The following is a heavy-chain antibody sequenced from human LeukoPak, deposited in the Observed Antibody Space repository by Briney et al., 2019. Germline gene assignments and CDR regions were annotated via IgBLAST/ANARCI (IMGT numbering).Heavy chain of an antibody. V-gene: IGHV1-2*02. CDR2: VNANSGGT. J-gene: IGHJ1*01. CDR1: GYTFTGYY. Sequence: SSVTVPCKASGYTFTGYYMHWVRQAPGQGLEWMGWVNANSGGTNYAQKFQGRVTMTRDTSISTAYMELSRLRSDDTAVYYCARSSRYDIWTGYPYWAQGSLVTVSP. D-gene: IGHD3-9*01. CDR3: ARSSRYDIWTGYPY.